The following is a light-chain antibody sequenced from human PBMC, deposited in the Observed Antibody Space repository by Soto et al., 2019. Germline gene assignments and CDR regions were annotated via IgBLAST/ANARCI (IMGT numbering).Light chain of an antibody. CDR1: SGHSSYI. CDR2: LEGSGTY. Sequence: QSVLTQSSSASASPGSSVKLTCTLSSGHSSYIIAWHQQQPGKAPRFLMKLEGSGTYNKGSGVPDRFSGSSSGADRYLTISNLQFEDEADYYCETWNSNTRLFGGGTKLTVL. J-gene: IGLJ3*02. CDR3: ETWNSNTRL. V-gene: IGLV4-60*02.